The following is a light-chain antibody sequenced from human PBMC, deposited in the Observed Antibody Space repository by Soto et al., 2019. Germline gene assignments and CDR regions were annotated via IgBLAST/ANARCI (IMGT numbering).Light chain of an antibody. Sequence: DIQMTQSPSSLSASVGDRDTITCRASQSISSYLNWYQQKPGKAPKLLIYAASSLQSGVPSRFSGSGSVTDFTLTISSLQPEDFATYYCQQSYSTPRTFGQGTKLEIK. CDR2: AAS. J-gene: IGKJ2*01. CDR1: QSISSY. CDR3: QQSYSTPRT. V-gene: IGKV1-39*01.